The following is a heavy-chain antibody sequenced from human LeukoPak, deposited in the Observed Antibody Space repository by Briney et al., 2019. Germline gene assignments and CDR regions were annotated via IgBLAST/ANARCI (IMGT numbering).Heavy chain of an antibody. J-gene: IGHJ4*02. CDR3: ARDLASSSGWEFDY. CDR1: GFTVSSNY. CDR2: IYGGGST. Sequence: GGSLRLSCAASGFTVSSNYMNWVRQTPGKGLEWVSLIYGGGSTYYADSAKGRFTISRDNSKNTLYLQMNSLRAEDTAVYYCARDLASSSGWEFDYWGQGTLVTVSS. V-gene: IGHV3-53*01. D-gene: IGHD6-19*01.